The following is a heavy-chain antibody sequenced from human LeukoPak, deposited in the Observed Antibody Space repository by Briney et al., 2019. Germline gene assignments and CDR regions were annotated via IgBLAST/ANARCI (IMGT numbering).Heavy chain of an antibody. V-gene: IGHV3-23*01. CDR2: ISGTGGST. CDR3: ARVRDYGDYYFDY. D-gene: IGHD4-17*01. J-gene: IGHJ4*02. Sequence: GGSLRLSCAASGFTFSSFAMSWVRRAPGKGLEWVSAISGTGGSTYYADSVKGRFTISRDNSKYTLYLQMNSLTAEDTAVFYCARVRDYGDYYFDYWGQGTLVTVSS. CDR1: GFTFSSFA.